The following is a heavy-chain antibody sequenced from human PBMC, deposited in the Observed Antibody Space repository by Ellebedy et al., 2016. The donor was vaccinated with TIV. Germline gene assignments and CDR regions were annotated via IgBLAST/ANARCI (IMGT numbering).Heavy chain of an antibody. D-gene: IGHD2-21*02. CDR3: AKDQAYTVTAIYWYFDL. CDR1: GFTFSSYA. CDR2: ISGSGGST. J-gene: IGHJ2*01. V-gene: IGHV3-23*01. Sequence: GESLKISXAASGFTFSSYAMSWVRQAPGKGLEWVSAISGSGGSTYYADSVKGRFTISRDNSKNTLYLQMNSLRAEDTAVYYCAKDQAYTVTAIYWYFDLWGRGTLVTVSS.